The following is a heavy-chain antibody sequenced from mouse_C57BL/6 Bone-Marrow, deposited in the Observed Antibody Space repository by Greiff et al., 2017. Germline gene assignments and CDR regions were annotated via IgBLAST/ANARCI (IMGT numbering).Heavy chain of an antibody. CDR1: GYSITSGYY. J-gene: IGHJ2*01. CDR2: ISYDGSN. V-gene: IGHV3-6*01. Sequence: EVQLQQSGPGLVKPSQSLSLTCSVTGYSITSGYYWNWIRQFPGNKLEWMGYISYDGSNNYNPSLKNRISITRDTSKNQFFLKLNSVTTEDTATYYCARRRICYDYDVVDYWGQGTTLTVSS. D-gene: IGHD2-4*01. CDR3: ARRRICYDYDVVDY.